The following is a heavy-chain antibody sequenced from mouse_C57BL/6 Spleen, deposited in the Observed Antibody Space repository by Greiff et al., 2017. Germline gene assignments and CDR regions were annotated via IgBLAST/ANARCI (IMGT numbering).Heavy chain of an antibody. D-gene: IGHD1-3*01. J-gene: IGHJ2*01. CDR2: IYPGDGDT. CDR1: GYAFSSSW. CDR3: ARSYNWPFDY. Sequence: QVQLKQSGPELVKPGASVKISCKASGYAFSSSWMNWVKQRPGKGLEWIGRIYPGDGDTNYNGKFKGKATLTADKSSSTAYMQLSSLTSEDSAVXFCARSYNWPFDYWGQGTTLTVSS. V-gene: IGHV1-82*01.